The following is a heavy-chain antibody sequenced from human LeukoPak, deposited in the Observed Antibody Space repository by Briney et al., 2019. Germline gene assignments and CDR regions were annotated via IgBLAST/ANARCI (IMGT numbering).Heavy chain of an antibody. V-gene: IGHV1-8*01. CDR1: GYTFTNYD. CDR2: MNPTSGKA. D-gene: IGHD4-17*01. Sequence: ASVKVSCKASGYTFTNYDVNWVRQATGQGLEWMGWMNPTSGKAGFAQRFQGRVSMTRNISISTAYMELSSLRSEDTAVYYCATARVTTYYYYYMDVWGKGTTVTVSS. CDR3: ATARVTTYYYYYMDV. J-gene: IGHJ6*03.